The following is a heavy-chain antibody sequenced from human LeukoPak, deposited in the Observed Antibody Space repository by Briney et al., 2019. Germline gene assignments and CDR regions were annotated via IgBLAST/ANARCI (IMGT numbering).Heavy chain of an antibody. CDR2: ISYDGSNK. V-gene: IGHV3-30*18. J-gene: IGHJ4*02. Sequence: GGSLRLSCAASGFTFSSYGMQWVRQAPGKGLEWVAVISYDGSNKYYPDSVKGRFTISRDNSKNTLYLQMNSLRAEDTAVYYCAKDLNLPARSGFDYWGQGTLVTVSS. CDR3: AKDLNLPARSGFDY. CDR1: GFTFSSYG. D-gene: IGHD6-6*01.